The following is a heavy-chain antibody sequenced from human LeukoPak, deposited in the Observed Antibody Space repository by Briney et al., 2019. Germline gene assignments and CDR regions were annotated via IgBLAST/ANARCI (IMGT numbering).Heavy chain of an antibody. CDR3: ARDRLVQLSINYYYYYGMDV. Sequence: PSETLSLTCTVSGGSISSGGYYWSWIRQHPGKGLEWIGYIYYSGSTYYNPSLKSRVTISVDTSKNQFSLKLSSVTAADTAVYYCARDRLVQLSINYYYYYGMDVWGQGTTVTVSS. V-gene: IGHV4-31*03. CDR1: GGSISSGGYY. J-gene: IGHJ6*02. CDR2: IYYSGST. D-gene: IGHD5-18*01.